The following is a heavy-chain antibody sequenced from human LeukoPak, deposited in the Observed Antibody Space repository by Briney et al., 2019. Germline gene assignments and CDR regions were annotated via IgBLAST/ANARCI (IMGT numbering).Heavy chain of an antibody. Sequence: GRSLRLSCAASGFTFSRYGMHRVRQAPGKGLEWVAVISNDGSDKKYADSVKGRFTISRDNSKNTLYLQMNSLRAEDTAVYYCAKDRKLGPADYYFDYWGQGTLVTVSS. CDR2: ISNDGSDK. J-gene: IGHJ4*02. CDR1: GFTFSRYG. CDR3: AKDRKLGPADYYFDY. D-gene: IGHD7-27*01. V-gene: IGHV3-30*18.